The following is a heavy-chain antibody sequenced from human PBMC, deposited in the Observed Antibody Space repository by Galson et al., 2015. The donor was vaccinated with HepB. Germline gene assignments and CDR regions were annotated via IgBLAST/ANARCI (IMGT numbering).Heavy chain of an antibody. Sequence: SLRLSCAASGFTFSDYYMSWIRQAPGKGLEWVSYISSSSSYTNYADSEKGRFTISRDNAKNSLYPQMNSLRAEDTAVYYCARGARTAMVNNYYYYGMDVWGQGTTVTVSS. CDR2: ISSSSSYT. D-gene: IGHD5-18*01. CDR1: GFTFSDYY. J-gene: IGHJ6*02. CDR3: ARGARTAMVNNYYYYGMDV. V-gene: IGHV3-11*06.